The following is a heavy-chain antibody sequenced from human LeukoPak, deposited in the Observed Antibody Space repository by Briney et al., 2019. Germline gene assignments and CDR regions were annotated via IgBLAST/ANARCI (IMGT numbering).Heavy chain of an antibody. CDR1: GGSIRSYY. Sequence: SETLSLTCTVSGGSIRSYYWSWIRQPPGKGLEWIGEINHSGSTNYNPSLKSRVTISVDTSKNQFSLKLSSVTAADTAVYYCARGGPYYYGSGSYRGWGQGTMVTVSS. D-gene: IGHD3-10*01. CDR2: INHSGST. V-gene: IGHV4-34*01. CDR3: ARGGPYYYGSGSYRG. J-gene: IGHJ3*01.